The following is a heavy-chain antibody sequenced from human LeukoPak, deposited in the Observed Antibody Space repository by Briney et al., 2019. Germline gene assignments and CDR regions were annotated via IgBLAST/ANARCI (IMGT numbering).Heavy chain of an antibody. V-gene: IGHV4-39*07. J-gene: IGHJ4*02. Sequence: SETLSLTCTVSGGSISSSSYYWGWIRQPPGKGLEWIGSIYYSGSTYYNPSLKSRVTISVDTSKNQFSLKLSSVTAADTAVYYCARVRGLLWFGEVKYYFDYWGQGTLVTVSS. D-gene: IGHD3-10*01. CDR3: ARVRGLLWFGEVKYYFDY. CDR1: GGSISSSSYY. CDR2: IYYSGST.